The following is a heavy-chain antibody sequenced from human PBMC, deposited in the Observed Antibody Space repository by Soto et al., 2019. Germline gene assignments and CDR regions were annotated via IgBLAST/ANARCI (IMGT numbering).Heavy chain of an antibody. J-gene: IGHJ4*02. CDR3: AREPEGELDYYFDY. CDR2: INAGNGNT. V-gene: IGHV1-3*01. Sequence: QVQLVQSGAEVKKPGASVKVSCKASGYTFTSYAMHWVRQAPGQRLEWMGWINAGNGNTKYSQKFQGRVTITRDTSASTAYMELSSLRYEDTAVYYCAREPEGELDYYFDYWGQGTLVTVSS. CDR1: GYTFTSYA. D-gene: IGHD3-10*01.